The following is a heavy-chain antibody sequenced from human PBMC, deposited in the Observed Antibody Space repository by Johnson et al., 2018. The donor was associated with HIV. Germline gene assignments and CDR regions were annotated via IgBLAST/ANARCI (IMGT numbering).Heavy chain of an antibody. J-gene: IGHJ3*01. CDR2: ISYHGTLK. V-gene: IGHV3-30*06. CDR1: GFTFSSYG. D-gene: IGHD3/OR15-3a*01. CDR3: ARGRKDTEAADGLDNYACDV. Sequence: QVQLVESGGGVVQPGGSLRLSCAASGFTFSSYGMHWVRQAPGKGLKWVASISYHGTLKYYADSVRGRFTISRDNSKETPYLQMDSLRGDDSAHYFWARGRKDTEAADGLDNYACDVWGRGTLVTVSS.